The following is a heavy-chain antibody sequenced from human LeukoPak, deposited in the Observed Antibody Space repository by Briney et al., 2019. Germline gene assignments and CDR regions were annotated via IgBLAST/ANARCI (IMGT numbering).Heavy chain of an antibody. Sequence: SDTLSLTCTVSGGSISSYYWSWIRQPRGKGLEWIGYIYYSGSTNYNPSLKSRVTISVDTSKNQFSLKLSSVTAADTAVYYCARQGTAWSGPDYWGQGTLVTVSS. V-gene: IGHV4-59*01. CDR3: ARQGTAWSGPDY. CDR1: GGSISSYY. CDR2: IYYSGST. D-gene: IGHD3-3*01. J-gene: IGHJ4*02.